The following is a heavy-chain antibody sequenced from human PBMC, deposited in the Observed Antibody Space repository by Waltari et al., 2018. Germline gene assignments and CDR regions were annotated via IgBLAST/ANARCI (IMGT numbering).Heavy chain of an antibody. CDR2: IYSGGST. CDR1: GFTVSSNY. CDR3: ARVRGWGPYYFDY. Sequence: EVKLVASGGGLIQPGGSLRLSCAASGFTVSSNYMSWVRQAPGKGLEWVSVIYSGGSTYYADSVKGRFTISRDNSKNTLYLQMNSLRAEDTAVYYCARVRGWGPYYFDYWGQGTLVTVSS. D-gene: IGHD7-27*01. J-gene: IGHJ4*02. V-gene: IGHV3-53*01.